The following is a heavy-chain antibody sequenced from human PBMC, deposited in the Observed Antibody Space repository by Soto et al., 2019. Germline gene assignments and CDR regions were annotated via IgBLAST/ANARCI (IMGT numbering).Heavy chain of an antibody. CDR3: AKDLHGRYYYGSGYWFDP. Sequence: PGGSLRLSCAASGSTFSSYAMSWVRQAPGKGLEWVSAISGSGGSTYYADSVKGRFTISRDNSKNTLYLQMNSLRAEDTAVYYCAKDLHGRYYYGSGYWFDPWGQGTLVTVSS. CDR2: ISGSGGST. D-gene: IGHD3-10*01. V-gene: IGHV3-23*01. CDR1: GSTFSSYA. J-gene: IGHJ5*02.